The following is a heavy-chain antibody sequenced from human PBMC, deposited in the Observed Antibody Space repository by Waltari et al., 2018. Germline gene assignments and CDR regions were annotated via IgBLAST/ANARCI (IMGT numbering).Heavy chain of an antibody. Sequence: QVQLVQSGAEVKKPGASVKVSCKASGYTFTGYYMHWVRQAPGQGLEWMGWINPNSGGTNNAQKFQGRVTMTRDTSISTAYMELSRLRSDDTAVYYCAMELGEMVRGVIISNYWGQGTLVTVSS. D-gene: IGHD3-10*01. V-gene: IGHV1-2*02. CDR2: INPNSGGT. J-gene: IGHJ4*02. CDR1: GYTFTGYY. CDR3: AMELGEMVRGVIISNY.